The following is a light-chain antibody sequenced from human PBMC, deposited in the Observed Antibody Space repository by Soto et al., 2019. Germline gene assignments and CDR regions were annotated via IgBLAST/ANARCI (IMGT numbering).Light chain of an antibody. V-gene: IGLV2-23*02. CDR1: SSDVGSYNL. Sequence: QSVLTQPASVAGSPGQSITISCTGASSDVGSYNLVSWYQHHPGKAPKLMIYEVTQRPSGVSNRFSGSKSGNTASLTISGLQAEDEADYYCCSYAGSGLGVFGGGTKLTVL. J-gene: IGLJ2*01. CDR3: CSYAGSGLGV. CDR2: EVT.